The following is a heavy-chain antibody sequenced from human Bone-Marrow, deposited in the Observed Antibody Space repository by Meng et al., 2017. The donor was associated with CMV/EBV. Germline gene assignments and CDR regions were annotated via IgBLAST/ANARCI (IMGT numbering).Heavy chain of an antibody. CDR3: ARSPVTTPTYDD. CDR2: IYYSGST. D-gene: IGHD4-17*01. J-gene: IGHJ4*02. Sequence: SETLSLTCTVSGGSVSSGSYYWSWIRQPPGKGLEWIGYIYYSGSTNYNPSLKSRVTISVDTSKNQFSLKLSSVTAADTAVYYCARSPVTTPTYDDWGQGTLVTVSS. CDR1: GGSVSSGSYY. V-gene: IGHV4-61*01.